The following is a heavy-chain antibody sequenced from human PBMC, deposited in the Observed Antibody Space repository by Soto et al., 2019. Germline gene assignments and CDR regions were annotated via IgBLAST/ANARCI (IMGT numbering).Heavy chain of an antibody. D-gene: IGHD1-1*01. J-gene: IGHJ5*02. V-gene: IGHV4-4*07. Sequence: XETLSLTCTVSGASISGFYWSWIRKSAGKGLEWIGRIYATGTTDYNPSLKSRVMMSVDTSKKQFSLKLRSVTAADTAVYYCVRDGTKTLRDWFDTWGQGISVTAPQ. CDR1: GASISGFY. CDR3: VRDGTKTLRDWFDT. CDR2: IYATGTT.